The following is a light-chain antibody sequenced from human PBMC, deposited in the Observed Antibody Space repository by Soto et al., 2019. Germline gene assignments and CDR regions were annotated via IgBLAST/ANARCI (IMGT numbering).Light chain of an antibody. CDR1: SSDVGSSNF. J-gene: IGLJ1*01. CDR3: CSFSGTSTLYV. CDR2: EGS. Sequence: QSVLTQPASVSGSPGQSLTISCTGTSSDVGSSNFVSWYQQHPGKAPKLIIYEGSRRPSGVSGRFSGSKSGNAASLTISGLQAEDEADYYCCSFSGTSTLYVFGSGTKLTVL. V-gene: IGLV2-23*01.